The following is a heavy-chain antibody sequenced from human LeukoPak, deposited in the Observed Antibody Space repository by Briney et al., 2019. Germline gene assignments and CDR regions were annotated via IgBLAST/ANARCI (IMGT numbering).Heavy chain of an antibody. J-gene: IGHJ4*02. Sequence: PGGSLRLSCAASGFTFSNYAMHWVGQAPGKGLEWVAVVSYDGRNKYYADSVKGRFTISRDNSKNTLYLQMNSLRAEDTAVYYCAKDRESSSRPYFFDYWGQGTLVTVSS. D-gene: IGHD6-6*01. CDR2: VSYDGRNK. V-gene: IGHV3-30*04. CDR3: AKDRESSSRPYFFDY. CDR1: GFTFSNYA.